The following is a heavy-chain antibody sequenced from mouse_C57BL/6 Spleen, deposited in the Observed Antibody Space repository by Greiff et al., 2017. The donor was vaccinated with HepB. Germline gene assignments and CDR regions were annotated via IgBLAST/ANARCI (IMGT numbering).Heavy chain of an antibody. CDR2: IYPRSGNT. Sequence: VQLQQSGAELARPGASVKLSCKASGYTFTSYGISWVKQRTGQGLEWIGEIYPRSGNTYYNEKFKGKATLTADKSSSTAYMELRSLTSEDSAVYFCARGNYSNYYYYSMDYWGQGTSVFVSS. V-gene: IGHV1-81*01. J-gene: IGHJ4*01. CDR3: ARGNYSNYYYYSMDY. CDR1: GYTFTSYG. D-gene: IGHD2-5*01.